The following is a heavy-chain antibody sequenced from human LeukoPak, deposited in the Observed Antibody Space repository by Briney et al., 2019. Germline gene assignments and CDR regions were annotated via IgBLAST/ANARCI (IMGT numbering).Heavy chain of an antibody. CDR2: IYYSGST. V-gene: IGHV4-59*08. Sequence: SETLSLTCTVTGDSISSYYWNWIRQPPGKGLEWIGYIYYSGSTNYNPSLKSRVTISADTSKKQFSLNLSSVTAADTAVYYCARQPFATYNWGFDYWGQGTLVTVSS. J-gene: IGHJ4*02. CDR1: GDSISSYY. CDR3: ARQPFATYNWGFDY. D-gene: IGHD1-20*01.